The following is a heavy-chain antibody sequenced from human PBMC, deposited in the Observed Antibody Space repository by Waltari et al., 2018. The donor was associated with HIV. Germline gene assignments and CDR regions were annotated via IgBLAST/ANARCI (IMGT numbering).Heavy chain of an antibody. D-gene: IGHD6-19*01. J-gene: IGHJ6*02. CDR1: GFVFRTYG. CDR2: IRFDGSNK. CDR3: AKQWKWPYYGMDA. Sequence: QVQLEESGGGVVQPGGSLRLSCYASGFVFRTYGMHWVRQAPGKVLEWVSFIRFDGSNKYYVDSVKGRFTISRDNSKNTLYLQIDSLRAEDTAVYYCAKQWKWPYYGMDAWGQGTTVTVSS. V-gene: IGHV3-30*02.